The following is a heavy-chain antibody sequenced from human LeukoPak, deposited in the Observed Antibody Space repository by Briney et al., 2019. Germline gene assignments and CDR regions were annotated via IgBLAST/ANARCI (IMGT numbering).Heavy chain of an antibody. CDR1: GYTFTGYY. Sequence: ASVKVSCKASGYTFTGYYMHWVRQAPGKGLEWMGAFDPEDVGEPIYAQKFEDRVTMTEDTSTDTSYMELSSLMFDDTAVYYCAHSAGLSAFDIWGQGTLVTVSS. J-gene: IGHJ3*02. CDR3: AHSAGLSAFDI. D-gene: IGHD2-15*01. V-gene: IGHV1-24*01. CDR2: FDPEDVGEP.